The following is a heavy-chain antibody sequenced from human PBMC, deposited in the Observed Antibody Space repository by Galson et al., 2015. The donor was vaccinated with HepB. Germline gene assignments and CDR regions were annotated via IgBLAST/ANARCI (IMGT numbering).Heavy chain of an antibody. CDR1: GFTVSSNY. CDR3: ASTYTGYSGSWAAFDI. J-gene: IGHJ3*02. Sequence: SLRLSCAASGFTVSSNYMSWVRQAPGKGLEWVSVIYSGGSTYYADSVKGRFTISRDNSKNTLYLQMNSLRAEDTAVYYCASTYTGYSGSWAAFDIWGQGTMVTVSS. D-gene: IGHD6-13*01. V-gene: IGHV3-66*02. CDR2: IYSGGST.